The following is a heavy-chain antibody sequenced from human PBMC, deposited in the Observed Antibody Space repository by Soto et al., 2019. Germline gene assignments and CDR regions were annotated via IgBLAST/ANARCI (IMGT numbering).Heavy chain of an antibody. V-gene: IGHV1-2*04. CDR3: ARAIYYYDSSGYYSAYYFDY. Sequence: SVKVSCKASGYTFTGYYMHWVRQAPVQGLEWMGWINPNSGGTNYAQKFQGWVTMTRDTSISTAYMELSRLRSDDTAVYYCARAIYYYDSSGYYSAYYFDYWGQGTLVTVSS. J-gene: IGHJ4*02. CDR1: GYTFTGYY. CDR2: INPNSGGT. D-gene: IGHD3-22*01.